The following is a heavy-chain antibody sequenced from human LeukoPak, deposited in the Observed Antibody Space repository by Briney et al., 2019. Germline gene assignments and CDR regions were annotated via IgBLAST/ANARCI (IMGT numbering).Heavy chain of an antibody. V-gene: IGHV1-18*01. CDR3: AISHPAGRSSSWCNYYYYGMDV. CDR1: GGTFSSYA. CDR2: ISAYNGNT. Sequence: ASVKVSCKASGGTFSSYAISWVRQAPGQGLEWMGWISAYNGNTNYAQKLQGRVTMTTDTSTSTAYMELRSLRSDDTAVYYCAISHPAGRSSSWCNYYYYGMDVWVKGPRSPSPQ. D-gene: IGHD6-13*01. J-gene: IGHJ6*01.